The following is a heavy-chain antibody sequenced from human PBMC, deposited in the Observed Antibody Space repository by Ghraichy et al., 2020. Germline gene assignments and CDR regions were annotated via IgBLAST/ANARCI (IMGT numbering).Heavy chain of an antibody. CDR1: GFTFSSYS. Sequence: GESLNISCAASGFTFSSYSMNWVRQAPGKGLEWVSYISSSSTIYYADSVKGRFTISRDNAKNSLYLQMNSLRAEDTAVYYCARGYYYGMDVWGQGTTVTVSS. J-gene: IGHJ6*02. CDR2: ISSSSTI. CDR3: ARGYYYGMDV. V-gene: IGHV3-48*01.